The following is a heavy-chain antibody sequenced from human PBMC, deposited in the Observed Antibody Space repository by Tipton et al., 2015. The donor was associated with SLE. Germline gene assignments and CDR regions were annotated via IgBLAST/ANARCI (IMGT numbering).Heavy chain of an antibody. Sequence: QLVQSGAEVKKPGASVKVSCKASGYTFSDYGITWMRQAPGQGLEWMGWIGVYNANTYYAQKFQGRVTMTTDTSTSTAFMELRSLRSDDTAMYYCAREGQPNHLRLFSYYYMDVWGKGTTVTVSS. D-gene: IGHD1-14*01. CDR1: GYTFSDYG. CDR2: IGVYNANT. V-gene: IGHV1-18*01. CDR3: AREGQPNHLRLFSYYYMDV. J-gene: IGHJ6*03.